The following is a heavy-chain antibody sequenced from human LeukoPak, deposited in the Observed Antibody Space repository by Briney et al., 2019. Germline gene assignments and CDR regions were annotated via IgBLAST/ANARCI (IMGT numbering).Heavy chain of an antibody. CDR3: ARAINDYSNYEVLTDNWFDP. CDR1: GGSISSYY. D-gene: IGHD4-11*01. CDR2: IYYSGST. J-gene: IGHJ5*02. Sequence: PSETLSLTCTVSGGSISSYYWSWIRQPPGKGLEWIGYIYYSGSTNYNPSLKSRVTISVDTSKNHFSLKLSSVTAADTAVYYCARAINDYSNYEVLTDNWFDPWGQGTLVTVSS. V-gene: IGHV4-59*01.